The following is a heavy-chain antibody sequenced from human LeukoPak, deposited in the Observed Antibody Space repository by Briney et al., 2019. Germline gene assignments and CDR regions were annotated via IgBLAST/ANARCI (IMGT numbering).Heavy chain of an antibody. CDR1: GFSLASSGVG. J-gene: IGHJ4*02. Sequence: SGPTLVEPTETLTLTCTFCGFSLASSGVGVGWVRQSPGKALEWLALIYWDNDERYSPSLRSRLTITKETSKKQVVLTMTYMEPVGTATYYCAHRLAGNSIGWLGGYFNYWGQGILVAVS. V-gene: IGHV2-5*02. CDR3: AHRLAGNSIGWLGGYFNY. CDR2: IYWDNDE. D-gene: IGHD2/OR15-2a*01.